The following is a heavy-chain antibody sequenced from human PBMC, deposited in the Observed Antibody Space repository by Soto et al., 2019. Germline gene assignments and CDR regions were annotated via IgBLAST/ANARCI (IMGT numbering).Heavy chain of an antibody. D-gene: IGHD1-26*01. CDR2: IYYSGST. CDR1: GGSISSGDYY. CDR3: ARGESSGWFDP. Sequence: SETLSLTCTVSGGSISSGDYYWSWIRQPPGKGLEWIGYIYYSGSTYYNPSLKSRVTISVDTSKNQFSLKLSSVTAADTAVYYCARGESSGWFDPWGQGTLVTVSS. J-gene: IGHJ5*02. V-gene: IGHV4-30-4*01.